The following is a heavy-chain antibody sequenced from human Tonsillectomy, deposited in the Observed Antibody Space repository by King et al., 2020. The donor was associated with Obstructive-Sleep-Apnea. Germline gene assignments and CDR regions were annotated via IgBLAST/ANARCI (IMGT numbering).Heavy chain of an antibody. CDR3: ARGLDY. Sequence: VQLVESGGGLVQLGGSLRLSCATSGFTFTSYKMNWVRQAPGKGLGWVSYIGTSSNSIYYAESVKGRFTSSRDNAKNSLYLHMNSLRAEDTAVYYCARGLDYWGQGTLVTVSS. V-gene: IGHV3-48*04. CDR1: GFTFTSYK. CDR2: IGTSSNSI. J-gene: IGHJ4*02.